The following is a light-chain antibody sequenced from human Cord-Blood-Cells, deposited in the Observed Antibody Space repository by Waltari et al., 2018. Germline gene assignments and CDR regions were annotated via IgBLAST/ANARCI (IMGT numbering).Light chain of an antibody. Sequence: DIQMTQSPSSPSASVGXRVTXTCRASQSISSYLNWYQQKPGKAPXLLIYAASSXQSGVPSXFSGXGSGTDFTLTISSLXPEDFATYYCXQSYSTXLTFGXXTKVEIX. CDR3: XQSYSTXLT. J-gene: IGKJ4*01. V-gene: IGKV1-39*01. CDR1: QSISSY. CDR2: AAS.